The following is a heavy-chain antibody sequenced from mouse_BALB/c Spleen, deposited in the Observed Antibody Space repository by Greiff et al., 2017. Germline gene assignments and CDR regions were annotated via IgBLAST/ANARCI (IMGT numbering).Heavy chain of an antibody. D-gene: IGHD3-1*01. Sequence: QVQLQQSGPELVRPGVSVKISCKGSGYTFTDYAMHWVKQSHAKSLEWIGVISTYYGNTNYNQKFKGKATMTVDKSSSTAYMELARLASEDSAIYYCARVGNAMDYWGQGTSVTVSS. CDR1: GYTFTDYA. V-gene: IGHV1-67*01. CDR2: ISTYYGNT. CDR3: ARVGNAMDY. J-gene: IGHJ4*01.